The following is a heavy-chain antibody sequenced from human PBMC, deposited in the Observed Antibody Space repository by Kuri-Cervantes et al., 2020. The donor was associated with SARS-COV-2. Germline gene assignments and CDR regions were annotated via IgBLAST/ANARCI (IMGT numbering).Heavy chain of an antibody. CDR2: INPNNGDT. V-gene: IGHV1-2*02. Sequence: ASVKVSCKASGYTFIAYYIHWVRQAPGQGLEWMGWINPNNGDTACAQKFQDRVTMTRDTSTNTAYMELTSLRSDDTAVYYCARVREGDSSPLHSDYWGQGTLVTVSS. CDR3: ARVREGDSSPLHSDY. J-gene: IGHJ4*02. D-gene: IGHD6-13*01. CDR1: GYTFIAYY.